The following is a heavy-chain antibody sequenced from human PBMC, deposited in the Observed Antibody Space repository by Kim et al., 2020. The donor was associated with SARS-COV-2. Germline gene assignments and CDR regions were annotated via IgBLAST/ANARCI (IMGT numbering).Heavy chain of an antibody. V-gene: IGHV7-4-1*02. J-gene: IGHJ4*02. CDR2: INTNTGNP. CDR3: ARYYLGYRTFDY. CDR1: GYSFTDYG. Sequence: ASVKVSCQASGYSFTDYGINWVRQAPGQGLEWVGWINTNTGNPAYAQGLTGRFVFSLDTSVITAYLQISSLQADDTAVYYCARYYLGYRTFDYWGQGTLVTVSS. D-gene: IGHD3-16*01.